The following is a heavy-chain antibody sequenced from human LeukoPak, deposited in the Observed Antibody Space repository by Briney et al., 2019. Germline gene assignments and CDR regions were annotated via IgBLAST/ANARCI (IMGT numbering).Heavy chain of an antibody. CDR2: ISSSGSSI. CDR3: ARGREWQLPHWFDP. CDR1: GFTFSSYS. D-gene: IGHD3-3*01. V-gene: IGHV3-48*01. J-gene: IGHJ5*02. Sequence: GGSLRLSCASSGFTFSSYSMNWVRQAPGKGLDWVSYISSSGSSIYYADSVKGRFTISRDNAKKSLYLQMNSLRVEDTAVYYCARGREWQLPHWFDPWGQGTLVTVSS.